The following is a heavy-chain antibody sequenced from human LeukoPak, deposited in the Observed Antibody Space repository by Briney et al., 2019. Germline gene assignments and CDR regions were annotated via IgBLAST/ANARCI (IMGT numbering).Heavy chain of an antibody. CDR2: IYHSGST. V-gene: IGHV4-38-2*02. CDR3: ARDLPHDGGNPS. CDR1: GYSISSGYY. D-gene: IGHD4-23*01. J-gene: IGHJ4*02. Sequence: SETLSLTCTVSGYSISSGYYWGWIRQPPGKGLEWIGSIYHSGSTYYNPSLKSRVTISVDTSKNQFSLKLSSVTAADTAVYYCARDLPHDGGNPSWGQGTLVTVSS.